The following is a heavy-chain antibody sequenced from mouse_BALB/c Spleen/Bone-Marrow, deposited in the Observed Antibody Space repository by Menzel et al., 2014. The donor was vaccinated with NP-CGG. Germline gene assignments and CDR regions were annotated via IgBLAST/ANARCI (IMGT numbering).Heavy chain of an antibody. CDR2: ISSGGSYT. D-gene: IGHD3-3*01. J-gene: IGHJ1*01. CDR3: TRDPGRRKYFDV. V-gene: IGHV5-6-4*01. CDR1: GFTFSSYT. Sequence: DVQLVESGGGLVKPGGSLNLSCAASGFTFSSYTMSWVRQTPEKRLEWVATISSGGSYTYYPDSVKGRFTISRDNAKNTLYLQMSSLKSEDTAMYYCTRDPGRRKYFDVWGAGTTVTVSS.